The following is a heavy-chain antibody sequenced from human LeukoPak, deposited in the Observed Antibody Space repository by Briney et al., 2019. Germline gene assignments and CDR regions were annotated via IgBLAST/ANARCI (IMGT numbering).Heavy chain of an antibody. Sequence: PGGSLRLSCAASGFSFSDSAMDWVRQASGKGLERVGRIRSKANSYATTHAASVKGRFTISRDDSTNTVYLQMNSLKAEDTAVYYCTRLLAEGSWGQGTLVTVSS. CDR3: TRLLAEGS. J-gene: IGHJ4*02. CDR2: IRSKANSYAT. V-gene: IGHV3-73*01. CDR1: GFSFSDSA.